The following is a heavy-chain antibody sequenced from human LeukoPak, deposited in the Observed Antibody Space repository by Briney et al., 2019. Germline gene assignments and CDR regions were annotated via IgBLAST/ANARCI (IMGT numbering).Heavy chain of an antibody. CDR1: GGSISDSSYY. V-gene: IGHV4-39*01. CDR2: IYYTGSA. CDR3: TSLRDGWELTD. D-gene: IGHD4-23*01. J-gene: IGHJ4*02. Sequence: PSETLSLTCSVSGGSISDSSYYWGWIRQPPGKGLESIGRIYYTGSAHYNPSLKSRVTISIDTSRDQFSLKLSPVTAADTAVYHCTSLRDGWELTDWGQGTLVTVSS.